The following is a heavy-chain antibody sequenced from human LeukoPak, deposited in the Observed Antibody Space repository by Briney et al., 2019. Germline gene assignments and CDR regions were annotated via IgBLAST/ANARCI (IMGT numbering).Heavy chain of an antibody. Sequence: ASVKVSCKASGYTFTGHYMHWMRQAPGQGLEWMGWIKLNSGDTKYPQKFQGRVTMTRDTSISTAYMEVTRLRSDDTAVYYCAREGSSSGWFDPWGQGTLVTVSS. V-gene: IGHV1-2*02. CDR3: AREGSSSGWFDP. J-gene: IGHJ5*02. CDR1: GYTFTGHY. CDR2: IKLNSGDT. D-gene: IGHD6-6*01.